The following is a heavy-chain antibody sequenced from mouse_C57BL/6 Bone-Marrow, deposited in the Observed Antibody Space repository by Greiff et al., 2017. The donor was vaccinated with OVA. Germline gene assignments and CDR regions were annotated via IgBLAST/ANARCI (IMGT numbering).Heavy chain of an antibody. Sequence: EVMLVESGGGLVKPGGSLKLSCAASGFTFSSYTMSWVRQTPEKRLEWVATISGGGGNTYYPDSVTGRFTISRDNAKNTLYLQMSSLRSEDTALYYCARLITTVPATGNAMDYWGQGTSVTVSS. J-gene: IGHJ4*01. CDR3: ARLITTVPATGNAMDY. CDR1: GFTFSSYT. V-gene: IGHV5-9*01. CDR2: ISGGGGNT. D-gene: IGHD1-1*01.